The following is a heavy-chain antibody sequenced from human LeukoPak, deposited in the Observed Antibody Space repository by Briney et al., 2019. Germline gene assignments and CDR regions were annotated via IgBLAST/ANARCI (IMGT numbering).Heavy chain of an antibody. V-gene: IGHV1-2*02. CDR2: INPKTGGT. J-gene: IGHJ4*02. D-gene: IGHD3-22*01. CDR3: ARDRGSSGYYYYYFDY. Sequence: ASVKVSCKASGYTFTGYYMHWVRQAPGQGLEWLGWINPKTGGTNYAQKFQGRVTMTRDTSISTAYMELSSLRYDDTAVYYCARDRGSSGYYYYYFDYWGQGALVTVSS. CDR1: GYTFTGYY.